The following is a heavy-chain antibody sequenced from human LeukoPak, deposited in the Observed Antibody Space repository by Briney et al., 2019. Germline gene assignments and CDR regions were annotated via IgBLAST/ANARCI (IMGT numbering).Heavy chain of an antibody. Sequence: SVKVSCKASGGTFSSYAISWVRQAPGQGLEWMGGIIPIFGTANYAQKFQGRVTISTAYMELSSLRSEDTAVYYCAAERYGGISDCCNFEIWGQGTMVTVSS. CDR2: IIPIFGTA. CDR1: GGTFSSYA. V-gene: IGHV1-69*13. D-gene: IGHD4-23*01. J-gene: IGHJ3*02. CDR3: AAERYGGISDCCNFEI.